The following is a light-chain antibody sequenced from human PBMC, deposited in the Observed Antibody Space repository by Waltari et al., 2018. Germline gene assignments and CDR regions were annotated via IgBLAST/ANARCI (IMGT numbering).Light chain of an antibody. J-gene: IGKJ1*01. CDR2: KAS. CDR1: QNINNW. V-gene: IGKV1-5*03. Sequence: DIQMSQSPSILSASVGGRVTITCRASQNINNWLAWYQQKPGKAPNLLIYKASSLQIWVPSRFSGSGSGTEFTLTISSLQPDDFATYYCQQYNPSSRTFGQVTKVNI. CDR3: QQYNPSSRT.